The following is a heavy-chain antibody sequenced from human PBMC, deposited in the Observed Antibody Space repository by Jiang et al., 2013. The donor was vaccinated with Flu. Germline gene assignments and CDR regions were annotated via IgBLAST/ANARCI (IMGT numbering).Heavy chain of an antibody. D-gene: IGHD3-3*01. CDR1: GFTFSSYA. CDR2: ISGSGGST. J-gene: IGHJ6*02. Sequence: VQLLESGGGLVQPGGSLRLSCAASGFTFSSYAMSWVRQAPGKGLEWVSAISGSGGSTYYADSVKGRFTISRDNSKNTLYLQMNSLRAEDTAVYYCAKQYYDFWSGYYYYYYYYGMDVWGQGPTVTVSS. V-gene: IGHV3-23*01. CDR3: AKQYYDFWSGYYYYYYYYGMDV.